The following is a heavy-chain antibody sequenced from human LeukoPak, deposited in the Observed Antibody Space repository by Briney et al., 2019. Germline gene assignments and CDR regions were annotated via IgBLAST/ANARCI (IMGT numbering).Heavy chain of an antibody. V-gene: IGHV4-61*05. CDR2: IYYSGST. D-gene: IGHD4-23*01. J-gene: IGHJ6*02. CDR3: ARRHRLFIEPFGGNPYYYYGMDV. CDR1: GGSISSSSYY. Sequence: SETLSLTCTVSGGSISSSSYYWGWIRQPPGKGLEWIGYIYYSGSTNYNPSLKSRVTISVDTSKNQFSLKLSSVTAADTAVYYCARRHRLFIEPFGGNPYYYYGMDVWGQGTTVTVSS.